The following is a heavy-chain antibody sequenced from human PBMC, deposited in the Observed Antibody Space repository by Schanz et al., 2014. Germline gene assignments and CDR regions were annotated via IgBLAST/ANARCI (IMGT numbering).Heavy chain of an antibody. CDR2: ICSSGSYI. CDR1: GFTISSYS. J-gene: IGHJ4*02. CDR3: AIIGVMVAVAGTRADY. D-gene: IGHD6-19*01. V-gene: IGHV3-21*01. Sequence: EVHLVESGGGLVKRGGSLRLSCAASGFTISSYSMNWVRQAPGKGLEWVSSICSSGSYIYYADSVKGRFSISRDNAKNSLFLQMNRLRAEDTALYYCAIIGVMVAVAGTRADYWGQGTLVTVSS.